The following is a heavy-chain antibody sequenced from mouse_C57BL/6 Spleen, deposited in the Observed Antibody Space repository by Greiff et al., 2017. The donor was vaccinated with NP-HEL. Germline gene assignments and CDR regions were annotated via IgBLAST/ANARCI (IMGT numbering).Heavy chain of an antibody. Sequence: EVQLVESGGGLVKPGGSLKLSCAASGFTFSDYGMHWVRQAPEKGLEWVAYISSGSSTIYYADTVKGRFTISRDNAKNTLFLQMTSLRSEDTAMYYCARRDGSSPHYYAMDYWGQGTSVTVSS. CDR2: ISSGSSTI. J-gene: IGHJ4*01. CDR3: ARRDGSSPHYYAMDY. CDR1: GFTFSDYG. V-gene: IGHV5-17*01. D-gene: IGHD1-1*01.